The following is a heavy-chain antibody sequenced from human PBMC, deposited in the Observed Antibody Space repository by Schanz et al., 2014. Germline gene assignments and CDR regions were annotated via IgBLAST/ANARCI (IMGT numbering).Heavy chain of an antibody. CDR1: GYTLTHYA. CDR3: TTETIAMAGTFSI. D-gene: IGHD6-19*01. CDR2: INTNTGNP. V-gene: IGHV7-4-1*02. J-gene: IGHJ4*02. Sequence: QVQLVESGSELKKPGASVKVSCKASGYTLTHYAMNWVRQAPGQGPEWMGWINTNTGNPTYAQGFTGRFVFSLDTSVSTAYLQISSLKAADTAAYYCTTETIAMAGTFSIWGQGTLVTVSS.